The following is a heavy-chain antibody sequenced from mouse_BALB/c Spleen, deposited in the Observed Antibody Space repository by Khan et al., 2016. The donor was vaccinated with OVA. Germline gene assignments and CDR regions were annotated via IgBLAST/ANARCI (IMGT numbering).Heavy chain of an antibody. Sequence: QVQLQQSGAELARPGASVKMSCKASGYTFSSHTMHWVKQRPGQGLEWIGYINPRSGYTQYNQKFNDKATLTADISSSTAYMQLSSLTSEDSAVYDWARRTTEYALDYWGQGNSVTVSS. CDR2: INPRSGYT. D-gene: IGHD2-14*01. J-gene: IGHJ4*01. CDR1: GYTFSSHT. CDR3: ARRTTEYALDY. V-gene: IGHV1-4*01.